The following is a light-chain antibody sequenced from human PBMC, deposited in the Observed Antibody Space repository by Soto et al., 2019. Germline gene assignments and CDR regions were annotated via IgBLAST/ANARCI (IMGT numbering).Light chain of an antibody. CDR2: KAS. CDR3: QQYNSYWT. CDR1: QSISSW. V-gene: IGKV1-5*03. J-gene: IGKJ1*01. Sequence: DLQMTQSPSTLSASVGDRVTITCRASQSISSWLAWYQQKPGKAPKLLISKASSLESGVPSRFSGSVSGTEFTLTISSLQPDDFATYYCQQYNSYWTFGQGTKVDIK.